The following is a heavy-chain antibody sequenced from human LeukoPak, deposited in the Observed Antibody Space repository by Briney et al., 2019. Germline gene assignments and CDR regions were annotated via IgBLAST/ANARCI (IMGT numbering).Heavy chain of an antibody. Sequence: PSETLSLTCTVSGGSISSYYWSWIRQPPGKGLEWIGYIYYSGSTNYNPSLKRRVTISVDTSKNQFSLKLSSVTAADTAVYYCARHYGDYEGWFDYWGQGTLVTVSS. D-gene: IGHD4-17*01. CDR1: GGSISSYY. V-gene: IGHV4-59*01. CDR2: IYYSGST. CDR3: ARHYGDYEGWFDY. J-gene: IGHJ4*02.